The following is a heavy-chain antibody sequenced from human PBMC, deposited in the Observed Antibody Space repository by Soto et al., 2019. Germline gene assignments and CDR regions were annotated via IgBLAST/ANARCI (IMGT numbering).Heavy chain of an antibody. CDR2: ISAYNGNT. CDR1: GYTFTSYY. J-gene: IGHJ4*02. D-gene: IGHD6-19*01. CDR3: ARQPVVGTAFFDY. Sequence: XSVKVSFNASGYTFTSYYMHLVRQSPGQGLEWMGWISAYNGNTNYAQKLQGRVTMTTDTSTITAHMELRSLPSDDTAVYYCARQPVVGTAFFDYWGQGTLVTVSS. V-gene: IGHV1-18*04.